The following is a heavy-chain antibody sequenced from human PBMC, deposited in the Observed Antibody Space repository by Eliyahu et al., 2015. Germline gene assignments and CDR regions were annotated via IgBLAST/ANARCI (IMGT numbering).Heavy chain of an antibody. J-gene: IGHJ4*02. V-gene: IGHV3-23*01. Sequence: EVQLLESGGGLVQPGGSLRLSCAASGFTFSSYAMSWVRQAPGKGLEWVSAISGSGGSTYYADSVKGRFTISRDNSKNTLYLQMNSLRAEDTAVYYCAKDRGSTSCYLGCYFDYWGQGTLVTVSS. CDR3: AKDRGSTSCYLGCYFDY. CDR1: GFTFSSYA. CDR2: ISGSGGST. D-gene: IGHD2-2*01.